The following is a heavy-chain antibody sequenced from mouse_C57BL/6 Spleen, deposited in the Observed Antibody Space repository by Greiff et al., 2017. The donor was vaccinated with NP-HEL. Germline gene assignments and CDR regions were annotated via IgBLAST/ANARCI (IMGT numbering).Heavy chain of an antibody. V-gene: IGHV5-9-1*02. D-gene: IGHD2-5*01. Sequence: EVKLVESGEGLVKPGGSLKLSCAASGFTFSSYAMSWVRQTPEKRLEWVAYISSGGDYIYYADTVKGRFTISRDNARNTLYLQMSSLKSEDTAMYYCTRVRAYYSNWDAMDYWGQGTSVTVSS. CDR2: ISSGGDYI. CDR1: GFTFSSYA. J-gene: IGHJ4*01. CDR3: TRVRAYYSNWDAMDY.